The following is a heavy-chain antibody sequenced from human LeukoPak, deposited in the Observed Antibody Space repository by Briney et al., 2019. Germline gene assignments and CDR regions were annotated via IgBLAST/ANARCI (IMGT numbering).Heavy chain of an antibody. Sequence: GGSLRLSCAASGFTFSSFTMNWIRQAPGKGLEWVSSITTSGNYIAYADSVKGRFTISRDNAKNSLYLQMNGLRAEDTAVYYCARGRSDYGEDYWGQGTLVTVSS. J-gene: IGHJ4*02. D-gene: IGHD4-17*01. CDR2: ITTSGNYI. CDR1: GFTFSSFT. V-gene: IGHV3-21*01. CDR3: ARGRSDYGEDY.